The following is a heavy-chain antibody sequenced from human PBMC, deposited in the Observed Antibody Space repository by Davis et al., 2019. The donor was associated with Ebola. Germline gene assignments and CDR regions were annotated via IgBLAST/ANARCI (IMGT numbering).Heavy chain of an antibody. J-gene: IGHJ4*02. CDR1: AASISSYS. CDR3: ARVLGNGDLLLDY. D-gene: IGHD4-17*01. CDR2: ISYTGRT. V-gene: IGHV4-59*01. Sequence: MPSETLSLTCPVSAASISSYSWGWIRQPPGKELEWIGYISYTGRTNYNPSLKSRVTISMDTSKNQFSLKLSSVTAADTALYYCARVLGNGDLLLDYWGQGTLVTVSS.